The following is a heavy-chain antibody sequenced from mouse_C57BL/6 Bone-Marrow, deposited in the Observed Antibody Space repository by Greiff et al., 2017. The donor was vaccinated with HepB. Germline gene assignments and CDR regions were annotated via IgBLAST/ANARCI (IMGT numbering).Heavy chain of an antibody. CDR1: GYTFTSYG. CDR2: IYPRSGNT. Sequence: VQLQQSGAELARPGASVKLSCKASGYTFTSYGISWVKQRTGQGLEWIGEIYPRSGNTYYNEKFKGKATLTADKSSSTAYMALRSLTSEDSAVYFCARSRRPIFAYWGQGTLVTVSA. V-gene: IGHV1-81*01. CDR3: ARSRRPIFAY. J-gene: IGHJ3*01.